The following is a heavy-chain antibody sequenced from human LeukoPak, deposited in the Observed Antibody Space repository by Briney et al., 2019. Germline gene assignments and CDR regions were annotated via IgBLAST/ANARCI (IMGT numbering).Heavy chain of an antibody. J-gene: IGHJ6*03. CDR2: ISYDGSNK. Sequence: GSLRLSCAASGFTFSSYGMHWVRQAPGKGLEWVAVISYDGSNKYYADSVKGRFTISRDNSKNTLYLQMNSLRAEDTAVYYCAKDRQWLTSYYYYYMDVWGKGTTVTVSS. CDR3: AKDRQWLTSYYYYYMDV. V-gene: IGHV3-30*18. D-gene: IGHD6-19*01. CDR1: GFTFSSYG.